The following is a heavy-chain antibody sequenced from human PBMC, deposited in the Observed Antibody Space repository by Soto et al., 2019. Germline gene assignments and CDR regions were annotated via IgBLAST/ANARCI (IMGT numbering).Heavy chain of an antibody. V-gene: IGHV3-23*01. CDR2: ISGSGGRT. Sequence: EVQLLESGGGLVQPGGSLRLSCAASGFSFSNYAMHWVRQAPGKGLVWDSGISGSGGRTYYAVSVKGRFPISRDNSKNTLYLPLNTLRAEDTALYYSAKDPMNVRGQFQFDSWGQGSLVTVPS. CDR1: GFSFSNYA. CDR3: AKDPMNVRGQFQFDS. J-gene: IGHJ4*02. D-gene: IGHD3-10*01.